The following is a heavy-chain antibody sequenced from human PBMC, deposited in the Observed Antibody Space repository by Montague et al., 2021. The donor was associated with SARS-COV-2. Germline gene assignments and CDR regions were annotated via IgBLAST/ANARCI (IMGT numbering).Heavy chain of an antibody. CDR2: INYGGRT. V-gene: IGHV4-34*01. CDR1: GATLNEYY. CDR3: ARGTGGHITIFEVVIKYWYFDV. J-gene: IGHJ2*01. Sequence: SETLSLTCAVYGATLNEYYWAWIRQAPGKGLEWIGEINYGGRTNYSPSLKSRATVLVDPSKNQFSLRLTSVTAADTAVYYCARGTGGHITIFEVVIKYWYFDVWGRGTPVTISS. D-gene: IGHD3-3*01.